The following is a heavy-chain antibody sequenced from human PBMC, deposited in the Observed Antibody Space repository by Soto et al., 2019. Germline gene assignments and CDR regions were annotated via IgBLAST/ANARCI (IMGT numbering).Heavy chain of an antibody. CDR3: AREVGGSSPPG. CDR2: ISYDGSEK. D-gene: IGHD6-6*01. J-gene: IGHJ4*02. Sequence: QVQLVESGGGVVQPGRSLRLSCAASGFTLNRHAMHWVRQAPVKGREGVAVISYDGSEKYYADSVKGRFTISRDSSKNTLYLQMDSLGPEDAAVYYCAREVGGSSPPGWGQGTLVTVFS. V-gene: IGHV3-30*04. CDR1: GFTLNRHA.